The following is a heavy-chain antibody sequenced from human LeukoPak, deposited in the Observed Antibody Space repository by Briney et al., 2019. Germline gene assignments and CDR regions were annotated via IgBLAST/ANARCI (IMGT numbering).Heavy chain of an antibody. D-gene: IGHD1-26*01. CDR2: ISGSGGST. CDR1: GFTFRSYA. CDR3: AKVASGSYYNWPFDY. Sequence: PGGSLRLSCAASGFTFRSYAMSWVRQAPGKGLEWVSAISGSGGSTYYADSVKGRFTISRDNSKNTLYLQMNSLRAEDTAVYYCAKVASGSYYNWPFDYWGQGTLVTVSS. J-gene: IGHJ4*02. V-gene: IGHV3-23*01.